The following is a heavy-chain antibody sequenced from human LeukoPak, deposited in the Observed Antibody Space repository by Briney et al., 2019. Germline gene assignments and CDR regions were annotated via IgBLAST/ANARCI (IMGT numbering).Heavy chain of an antibody. V-gene: IGHV3-23*01. CDR1: GFTFTNYA. Sequence: GGYLRLSCAASGFTFTNYAMSWVRQAPGKGLEWVSAVSGSGDNTYYADSVKGRFTISRDNSKNTLYLQMNSLRAEDTAVYFCAKDVRTSTTRSIFDYWGQGTLVTVSS. CDR3: AKDVRTSTTRSIFDY. D-gene: IGHD2-2*01. CDR2: VSGSGDNT. J-gene: IGHJ4*02.